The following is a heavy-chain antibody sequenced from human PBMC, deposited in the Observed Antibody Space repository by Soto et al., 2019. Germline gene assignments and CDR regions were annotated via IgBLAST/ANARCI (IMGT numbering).Heavy chain of an antibody. CDR1: GGSISSSSYY. CDR3: ARHKSRDSSGYFAFDI. D-gene: IGHD3-22*01. V-gene: IGHV4-39*01. J-gene: IGHJ3*02. CDR2: IYYSGST. Sequence: PSETLSLTCTVSGGSISSSSYYWGWTRQPPGKGLEWIGSIYYSGSTYYNPSLKSRVTISVDTSKNQFSLKLSSVTAADTAVYYCARHKSRDSSGYFAFDIWGQGTMVTVSS.